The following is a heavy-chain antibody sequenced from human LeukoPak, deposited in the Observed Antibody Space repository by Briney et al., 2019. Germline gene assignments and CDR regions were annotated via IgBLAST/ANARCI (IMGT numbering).Heavy chain of an antibody. CDR2: INAYNGNT. J-gene: IGHJ6*02. CDR1: GYSFTRYG. D-gene: IGHD3-10*01. V-gene: IGHV1-18*04. CDR3: TREGANYGVTGDV. Sequence: GASVKVSCKASGYSFTRYGFNWVRQAPGQGLEWMGWINAYNGNTKYAQKVQARVTMTTDTSTSTAHMELRSLRSDDTAVYYCTREGANYGVTGDVWGQGTTVIVSS.